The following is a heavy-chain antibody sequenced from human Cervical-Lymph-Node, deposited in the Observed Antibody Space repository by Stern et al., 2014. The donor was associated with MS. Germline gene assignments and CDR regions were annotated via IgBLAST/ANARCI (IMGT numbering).Heavy chain of an antibody. Sequence: VQLEESGGGLVTPGGSLRLSCAASGFIFSDHYMSWIRQAPGKGLEWVSYISRGGTTINYVDSVKGRFTISRDDAKNSLHLQMNSLRVEDTAVYYCVRVVIKMVYAMDSWGQGGLVTVSS. J-gene: IGHJ4*02. D-gene: IGHD2-8*01. CDR2: ISRGGTTI. V-gene: IGHV3-11*01. CDR1: GFIFSDHY. CDR3: VRVVIKMVYAMDS.